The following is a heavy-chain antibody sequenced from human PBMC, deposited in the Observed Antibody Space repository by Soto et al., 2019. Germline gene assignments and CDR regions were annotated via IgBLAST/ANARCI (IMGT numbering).Heavy chain of an antibody. Sequence: GGSLRLSCVASGFFLRDFGMHWVRQAPGKGLEWVSVIWYDGSNTYQGESVKGRFTMSRDISKNTLYLQMDSLRPEDTAVYYCARDSFFDFWSGYHSLFSSWGQGTLVTVSS. CDR1: GFFLRDFG. CDR2: IWYDGSNT. CDR3: ARDSFFDFWSGYHSLFSS. D-gene: IGHD3-3*01. V-gene: IGHV3-33*01. J-gene: IGHJ1*01.